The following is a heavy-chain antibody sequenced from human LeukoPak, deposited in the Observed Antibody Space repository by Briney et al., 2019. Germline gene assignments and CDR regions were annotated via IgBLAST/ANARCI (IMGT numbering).Heavy chain of an antibody. CDR1: GFTFSSYA. Sequence: GGSLRLSCAASGFTFSSYAMSWVRQAPGKGLEWVSAISGSGGSTYYADSVKGRFTISRDSSKNTLYLQMNSLRAEDTAVYYCAKVGCRSNSCWHYYFDYWGQGTLVTVSS. J-gene: IGHJ4*02. CDR2: ISGSGGST. D-gene: IGHD2-2*01. V-gene: IGHV3-23*01. CDR3: AKVGCRSNSCWHYYFDY.